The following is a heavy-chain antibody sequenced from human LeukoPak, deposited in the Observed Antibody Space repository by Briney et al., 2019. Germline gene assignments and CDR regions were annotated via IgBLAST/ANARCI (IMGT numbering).Heavy chain of an antibody. CDR1: GYTFTGYY. V-gene: IGHV1-2*02. CDR2: INPNSGGT. J-gene: IGHJ4*02. CDR3: ARSYYYDSRLDY. Sequence: ASVKVSCKASGYTFTGYYMHWVRQAPGQGLEWMGWINPNSGGTNYAQKFQGRVTMTRDTSIGTAYMELSRLRSDDTAVYYCARSYYYDSRLDYWGQGTLVTVPS. D-gene: IGHD3-22*01.